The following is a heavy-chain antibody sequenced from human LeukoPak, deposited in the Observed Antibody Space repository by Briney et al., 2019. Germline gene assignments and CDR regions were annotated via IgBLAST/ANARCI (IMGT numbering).Heavy chain of an antibody. CDR2: IGGDGLTP. CDR1: GFTLGRYS. V-gene: IGHV3-64*02. J-gene: IGHJ2*01. Sequence: GGSLRPSCAASGFTLGRYSMHWVRQGPGKGPEFVSVIGGDGLTPFSADSVKDRLPIYRDNSKGTRYLEMGRRRAEDMAVYNCAREGGGSRIWYYDLWGRGTLVTVSS. CDR3: AREGGGSRIWYYDL. D-gene: IGHD2-15*01.